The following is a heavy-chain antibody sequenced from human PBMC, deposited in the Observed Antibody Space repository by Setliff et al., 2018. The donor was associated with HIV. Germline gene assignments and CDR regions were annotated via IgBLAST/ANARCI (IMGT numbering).Heavy chain of an antibody. CDR1: GYIFTNQY. D-gene: IGHD1-1*01. Sequence: EASVKVSCKASGYIFTNQYITWVRQAPGQGLEWMGWISPHNGNTKYGEKFQARVTMTADTSTTAAYMELRSLTSDDTAMYYCAKGYTWSAVGALDVWGQGTRVTVSS. CDR3: AKGYTWSAVGALDV. CDR2: ISPHNGNT. V-gene: IGHV1-18*01. J-gene: IGHJ3*01.